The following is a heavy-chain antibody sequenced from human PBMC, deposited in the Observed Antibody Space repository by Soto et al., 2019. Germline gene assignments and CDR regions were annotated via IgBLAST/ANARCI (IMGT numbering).Heavy chain of an antibody. Sequence: QVQLVQSGSEVKKPGASVKVSCKASGYTFPSYAISWVRQAPGQGLEWMGCIIPSNGNTNYAQKLQGRVTMTTDTATSTAYMELRSLRSDDTAVYYCAVRLRDNWFDPWGQGTLVTVSS. J-gene: IGHJ5*02. CDR1: GYTFPSYA. CDR3: AVRLRDNWFDP. CDR2: IIPSNGNT. V-gene: IGHV1-18*01. D-gene: IGHD4-17*01.